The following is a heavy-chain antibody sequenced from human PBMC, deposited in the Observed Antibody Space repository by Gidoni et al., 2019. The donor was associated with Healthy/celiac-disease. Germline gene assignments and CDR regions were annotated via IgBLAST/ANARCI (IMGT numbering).Heavy chain of an antibody. CDR1: GFTFSRYG. Sequence: QVQLVESGGGVVQPGRSLRLSCAASGFTFSRYGLHWVRQAPGKGLEWVAVIWYDGSNKYYADSVKGRFTISRDNSKNTLYLQMNSLRAEDTAVYYCARDSYYYDSSGYSTPSGLDVWGQGTTVTVSS. CDR3: ARDSYYYDSSGYSTPSGLDV. D-gene: IGHD3-22*01. J-gene: IGHJ6*02. CDR2: IWYDGSNK. V-gene: IGHV3-33*01.